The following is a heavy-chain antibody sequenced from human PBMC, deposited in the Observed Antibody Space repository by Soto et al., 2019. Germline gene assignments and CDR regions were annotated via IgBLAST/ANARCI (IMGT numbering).Heavy chain of an antibody. Sequence: GGSLRLSCAASGFSFSTYGMSWVRQAPGKGLEWVSAIRGGGSTYYADSVKGRFTISRDNSKNTLYLQMNSLRAEDTAVYYCAKTFMANEGHYFDYWGQGTLVTVSS. CDR3: AKTFMANEGHYFDY. V-gene: IGHV3-23*01. CDR2: IRGGGST. D-gene: IGHD3-10*01. J-gene: IGHJ4*02. CDR1: GFSFSTYG.